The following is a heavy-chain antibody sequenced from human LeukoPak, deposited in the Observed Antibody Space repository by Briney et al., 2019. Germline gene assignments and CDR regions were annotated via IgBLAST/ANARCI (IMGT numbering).Heavy chain of an antibody. CDR3: ARGPVSIFGVHPNYYIMDV. V-gene: IGHV3-73*01. J-gene: IGHJ6*02. D-gene: IGHD3-3*01. CDR1: GFDFSGFY. CDR2: IRNKPSSYTT. Sequence: GGSLRLSCVASGFDFSGFYMHWVRQASGRGLEWVGLIRNKPSSYTTVYAASVKGRFTISRDSSKNTLYLQMNSLRAEDTAVYYCARGPVSIFGVHPNYYIMDVWGQGTTVIVSS.